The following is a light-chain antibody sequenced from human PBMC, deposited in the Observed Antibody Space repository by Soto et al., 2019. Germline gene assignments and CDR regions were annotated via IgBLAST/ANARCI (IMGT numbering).Light chain of an antibody. Sequence: EIVLTQSPGPLSLSPGERATLSCRASQSVSSSYLAWYQQKPGQAPRLLIYGASSRATGIPDRFSGSGSGTDFTLTISRLEPEDVAVYYCQQYGSSLYTFGQGTKLEIK. J-gene: IGKJ2*01. CDR2: GAS. CDR1: QSVSSSY. CDR3: QQYGSSLYT. V-gene: IGKV3-20*01.